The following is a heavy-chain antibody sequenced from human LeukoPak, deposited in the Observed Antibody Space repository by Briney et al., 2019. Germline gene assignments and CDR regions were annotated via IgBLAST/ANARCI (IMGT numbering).Heavy chain of an antibody. Sequence: SETLSLTCAVSGYSISSGYYWGWIRQPPGKGLEWIGSIYHSGSTNYNPSLKSRVTISVDTSKNQFSLKLSSVTAADTAVYYCARGSYDFWSGPPHAWFGPWGQGTLVTVSS. D-gene: IGHD3-3*01. J-gene: IGHJ5*02. CDR1: GYSISSGYY. CDR2: IYHSGST. V-gene: IGHV4-38-2*01. CDR3: ARGSYDFWSGPPHAWFGP.